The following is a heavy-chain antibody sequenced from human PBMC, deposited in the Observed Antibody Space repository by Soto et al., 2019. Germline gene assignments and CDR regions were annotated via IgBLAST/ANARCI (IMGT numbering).Heavy chain of an antibody. J-gene: IGHJ6*02. V-gene: IGHV3-30-3*01. CDR3: ARGGSSGWAYYYYYGMDV. CDR2: ISYDGSNK. Sequence: PGGSRRLSCAASGFTFSSYAMRWVRQAPGKGLEWVAVISYDGSNKYYADSVKGRFTISRDNSKNTLYLQMNSLRAEDTAVYYCARGGSSGWAYYYYYGMDVWGQGTTVTVSS. D-gene: IGHD6-19*01. CDR1: GFTFSSYA.